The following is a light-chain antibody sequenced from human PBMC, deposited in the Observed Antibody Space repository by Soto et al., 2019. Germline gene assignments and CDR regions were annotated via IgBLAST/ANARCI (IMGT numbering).Light chain of an antibody. V-gene: IGLV2-14*01. CDR3: SSYTSSSGV. CDR1: SSDVGGYNY. J-gene: IGLJ1*01. Sequence: QSALTQPASVSGSPGQSITISCTGTSSDVGGYNYVSWYQQHPGKAPKLMIYEVSNRPSGVSNRFSGSKSGNTASLTISGLQAEDEADYYCSSYTSSSGVFGNGTKVTV. CDR2: EVS.